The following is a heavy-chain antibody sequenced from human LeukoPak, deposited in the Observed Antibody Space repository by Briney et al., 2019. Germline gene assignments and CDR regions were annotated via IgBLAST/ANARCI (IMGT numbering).Heavy chain of an antibody. V-gene: IGHV1-46*01. CDR3: ARFLGGYGMDV. CDR2: INPSGGST. Sequence: ASVKVSCTASGYTFTSYYMHWVRQAPGQGLEWMGIINPSGGSTSYAQKFQGRVTMTRDTSTSTVYMELSSLRSEDTAVYYCARFLGGYGMDVWGQGTTVTVSS. J-gene: IGHJ6*02. CDR1: GYTFTSYY. D-gene: IGHD3-16*01.